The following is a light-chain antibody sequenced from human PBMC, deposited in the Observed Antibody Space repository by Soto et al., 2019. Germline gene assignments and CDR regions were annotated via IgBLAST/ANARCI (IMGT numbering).Light chain of an antibody. Sequence: EIVLTQSPATLSLSPGERATLSCRASQSISSHLVWYQQKLGQAPRLLIYDASNRATGIPARVSGSGSGTDFTLTISRHEPEDFALHYSQQLPNWPLTFGVGTRVEIK. J-gene: IGKJ4*01. CDR2: DAS. CDR3: QQLPNWPLT. CDR1: QSISSH. V-gene: IGKV3-11*01.